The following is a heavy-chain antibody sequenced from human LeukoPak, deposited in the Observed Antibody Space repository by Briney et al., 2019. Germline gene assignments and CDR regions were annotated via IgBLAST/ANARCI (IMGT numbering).Heavy chain of an antibody. Sequence: KASETLSLTCTVSGGSISSYYWSWIRQPAGKGLEWIGRIYTSGSTNYNPSLKSRVTMSVDTSKNQFSLKLSSVTAADTAVYYCAGVRRSSSWSSNFDYWGQGTLVTVSS. CDR3: AGVRRSSSWSSNFDY. D-gene: IGHD6-13*01. J-gene: IGHJ4*02. V-gene: IGHV4-4*07. CDR1: GGSISSYY. CDR2: IYTSGST.